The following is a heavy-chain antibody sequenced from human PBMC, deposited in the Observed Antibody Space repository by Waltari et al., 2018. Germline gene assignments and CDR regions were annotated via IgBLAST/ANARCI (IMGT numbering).Heavy chain of an antibody. D-gene: IGHD3-22*01. J-gene: IGHJ4*02. CDR3: ARQGGYYDSSGYYYYFDY. Sequence: LVKPSETLSLTCAVSGYSISSGYYWGWIRQPPGKGLEWIGSIYHSGSTYYNPSLKSRVTISVDTSKNQFSLKLSSVTAADTAVYYCARQGGYYDSSGYYYYFDYWGQGTLVTVSS. CDR1: GYSISSGYY. CDR2: IYHSGST. V-gene: IGHV4-38-2*01.